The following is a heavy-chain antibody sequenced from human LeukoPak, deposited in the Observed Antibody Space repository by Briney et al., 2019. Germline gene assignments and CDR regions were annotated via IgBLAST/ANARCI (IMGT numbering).Heavy chain of an antibody. CDR3: ARVLAGLGAGSNAARAFDI. D-gene: IGHD3-16*01. Sequence: GASVKVSCKASGYTFTGYYMHWVRQAPGQGLEWMGWINPNSGGTNYAQKFQGRVTMTRDTSISTAYMELSRLRSDDTAVYYCARVLAGLGAGSNAARAFDIWGQGTMVTVSS. CDR2: INPNSGGT. J-gene: IGHJ3*02. CDR1: GYTFTGYY. V-gene: IGHV1-2*02.